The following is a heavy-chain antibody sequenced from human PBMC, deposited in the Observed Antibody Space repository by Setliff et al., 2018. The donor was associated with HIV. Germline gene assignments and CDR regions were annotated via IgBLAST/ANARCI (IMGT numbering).Heavy chain of an antibody. CDR1: GFTFSSYA. CDR2: ISGSGGST. V-gene: IGHV3-23*01. Sequence: GGSLRLSYAASGFTFSSYAMSWVRQAPGKGLEWVSAISGSGGSTYYADSVKGRFTISRDNSKNTLYLQMNSLRAEDTAVYYCAKGCGGDLPYYYYYMDVWGKGTTVTVSS. J-gene: IGHJ6*03. D-gene: IGHD2-21*02. CDR3: AKGCGGDLPYYYYYMDV.